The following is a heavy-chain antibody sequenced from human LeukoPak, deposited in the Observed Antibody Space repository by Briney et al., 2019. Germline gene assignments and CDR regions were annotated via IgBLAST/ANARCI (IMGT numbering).Heavy chain of an antibody. V-gene: IGHV1-69*13. J-gene: IGHJ5*02. Sequence: SVKVSCKASGYTFTSYYMHWVRQAPGQGLEWMGGIIPIFGTANYAQKFQGRVTITADESTSTAYMELSSLRSEDTAVYYCARAVLEWLWVWFDPWGQGTLVTVSS. D-gene: IGHD3-3*01. CDR2: IIPIFGTA. CDR3: ARAVLEWLWVWFDP. CDR1: GYTFTSYY.